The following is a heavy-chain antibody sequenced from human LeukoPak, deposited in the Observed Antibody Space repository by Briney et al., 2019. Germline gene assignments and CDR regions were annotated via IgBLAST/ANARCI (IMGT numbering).Heavy chain of an antibody. Sequence: GGSLRLSCAASGFIFDDYGMTWVRQAPGKGLEWVSGITWNGGYTGYADSVKGRFTISRDNAKNSLYLQMNSLRAEDTALYYCAREVLLWFGELSLWGKGTTVTISS. CDR3: AREVLLWFGELSL. CDR1: GFIFDDYG. D-gene: IGHD3-10*01. J-gene: IGHJ6*04. V-gene: IGHV3-20*04. CDR2: ITWNGGYT.